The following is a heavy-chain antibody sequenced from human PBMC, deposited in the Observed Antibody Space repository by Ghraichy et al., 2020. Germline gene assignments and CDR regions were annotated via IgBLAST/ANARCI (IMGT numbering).Heavy chain of an antibody. J-gene: IGHJ1*01. D-gene: IGHD6-19*01. Sequence: GGSLRLSCAASGFTFSSYAMHWVRQAPGKGLEWVAVISYDGSNKYYADSVKGRFTISRDNSKNTLYLQMNSLRAEDTAVYYCARDALDSSGWSRNFQHWGQGTLVTVSS. CDR2: ISYDGSNK. CDR1: GFTFSSYA. V-gene: IGHV3-30*04. CDR3: ARDALDSSGWSRNFQH.